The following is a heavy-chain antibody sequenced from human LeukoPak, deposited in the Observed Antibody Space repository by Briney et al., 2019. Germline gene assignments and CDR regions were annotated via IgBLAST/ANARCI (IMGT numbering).Heavy chain of an antibody. CDR1: GFTFSSYA. CDR2: TSYDGSNK. V-gene: IGHV3-30-3*02. J-gene: IGHJ5*02. CDR3: AKDRVLWFDP. Sequence: GGSLRLSCAVSGFTFSSYAMHWVRQAPGKGLEWVAITSYDGSNKYYADSVKGRFTTSRDNSKNTLYLQMNSLRAEDTAVYYCAKDRVLWFDPWGQGTLVTVSS.